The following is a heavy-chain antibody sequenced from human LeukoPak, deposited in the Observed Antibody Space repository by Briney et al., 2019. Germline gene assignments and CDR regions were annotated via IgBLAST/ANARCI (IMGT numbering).Heavy chain of an antibody. CDR1: GGSFSGYY. D-gene: IGHD3-3*01. J-gene: IGHJ4*02. V-gene: IGHV4-34*01. Sequence: PSETLSLTCAVYGGSFSGYYWSWIRQPPGKGLEWFGEINHSGSTNYNPSLKSRVTISVDTSKNQFSLKLSSVTAADTAVYYCARGLFSPLAYDFWSGYYHYFDYWGQGTLVTVSS. CDR2: INHSGST. CDR3: ARGLFSPLAYDFWSGYYHYFDY.